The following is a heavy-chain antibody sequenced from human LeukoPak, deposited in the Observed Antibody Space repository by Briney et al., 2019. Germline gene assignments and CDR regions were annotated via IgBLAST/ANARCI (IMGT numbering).Heavy chain of an antibody. J-gene: IGHJ4*02. D-gene: IGHD3-22*01. V-gene: IGHV4-59*12. Sequence: PSETLSLTCTVSGGSISSYYWSWIRQPPGKGLEWIGYIYYSGSTNYNPSLKSRVTISVDTSKNQFSLKLSFVTAADTAVYYCARGPGNYYDSSGYYSFAGYWGQGTLVTVSS. CDR3: ARGPGNYYDSSGYYSFAGY. CDR1: GGSISSYY. CDR2: IYYSGST.